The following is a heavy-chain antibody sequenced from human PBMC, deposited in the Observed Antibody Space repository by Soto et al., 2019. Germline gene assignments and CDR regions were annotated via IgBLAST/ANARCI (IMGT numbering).Heavy chain of an antibody. V-gene: IGHV4-4*07. J-gene: IGHJ6*02. CDR3: ARDQPFTIFDYTIDPRYYYGMDV. D-gene: IGHD3-3*01. Sequence: SETLSLTCTVSGGSISSYYWSWIRQPAGKGLEWIGRIYTSGSTNYNPSLKSRVTMSVDTSKNQFSLKLSSVTAADTAVYYCARDQPFTIFDYTIDPRYYYGMDVWGQGTTVTVSS. CDR2: IYTSGST. CDR1: GGSISSYY.